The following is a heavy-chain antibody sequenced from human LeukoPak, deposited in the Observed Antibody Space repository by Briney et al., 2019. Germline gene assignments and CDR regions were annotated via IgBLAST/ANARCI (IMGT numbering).Heavy chain of an antibody. Sequence: GGSLRLSCAVSGFIFSSYAMSWVRQAPGKGLEWVSAISGSGGSTYYADSVKGRFTISRDNSKNTLFLQMNSLRAEDTAVYYCAKGVYYYDSSGYYYTYHFDYWGQGTLVTVSS. D-gene: IGHD3-22*01. CDR3: AKGVYYYDSSGYYYTYHFDY. CDR1: GFIFSSYA. J-gene: IGHJ4*02. V-gene: IGHV3-23*01. CDR2: ISGSGGST.